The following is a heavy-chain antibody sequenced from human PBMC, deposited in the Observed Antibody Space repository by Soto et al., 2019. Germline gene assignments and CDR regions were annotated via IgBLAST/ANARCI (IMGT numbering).Heavy chain of an antibody. J-gene: IGHJ5*02. CDR2: IYYSGST. D-gene: IGHD3-3*01. CDR1: GGSISSSSYY. Sequence: SETLSLTCTVSGGSISSSSYYWGWIRQPPGKGLEWIGSIYYSGSTYYNPSLKSRVTISVDTSKNQFSLKLSSVTAADTAVYYCALITHGGYDFWSGTNWFDPWGQGTLVT. CDR3: ALITHGGYDFWSGTNWFDP. V-gene: IGHV4-39*01.